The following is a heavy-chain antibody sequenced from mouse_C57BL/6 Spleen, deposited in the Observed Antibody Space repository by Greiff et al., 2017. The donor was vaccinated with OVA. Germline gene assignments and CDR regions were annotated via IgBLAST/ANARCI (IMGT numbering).Heavy chain of an antibody. Sequence: EVMLVESEGGLVQPGSSMKLSCTASGFTFSDYYMAWVRQVPEKGLEWVANINYDGSSTYYLDSLKSRFIISRDNAKNILYPQMSSLKSEDTATYYCARGTVVAHWYFDVWGTGTTVTVSS. CDR1: GFTFSDYY. CDR2: INYDGSST. CDR3: ARGTVVAHWYFDV. D-gene: IGHD1-1*01. J-gene: IGHJ1*03. V-gene: IGHV5-16*01.